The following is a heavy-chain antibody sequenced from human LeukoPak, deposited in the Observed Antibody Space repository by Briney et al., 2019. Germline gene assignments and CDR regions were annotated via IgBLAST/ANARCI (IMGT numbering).Heavy chain of an antibody. CDR1: GFTFSSSA. J-gene: IGHJ4*02. D-gene: IGHD3/OR15-3a*01. CDR2: ITAAGGGA. V-gene: IGHV3-23*01. CDR3: ATSYDMGWLIGY. Sequence: GGSLRLSCAASGFTFSSSAMSWVRQAPGKGLEWVSSITAAGGGANYPDSVKGRFTISRDNGKSSLYLQMNSLRAEDTALYYCATSYDMGWLIGYWGQGTLVTVSS.